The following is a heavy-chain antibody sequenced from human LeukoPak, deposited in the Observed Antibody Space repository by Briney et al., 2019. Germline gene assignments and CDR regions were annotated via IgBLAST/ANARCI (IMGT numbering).Heavy chain of an antibody. CDR1: GGSISSYY. V-gene: IGHV4-4*07. CDR3: ATPSPMVRGVMADY. CDR2: IYTSGST. Sequence: SETLSLTCTVSGGSISSYYWSWIRQPAGKGLEWIGRIYTSGSTNYNPSLKSRVTMSVDTSKNQFSLKLSSVTAADTAVYYCATPSPMVRGVMADYWGQGTLVTVSS. J-gene: IGHJ4*02. D-gene: IGHD3-10*01.